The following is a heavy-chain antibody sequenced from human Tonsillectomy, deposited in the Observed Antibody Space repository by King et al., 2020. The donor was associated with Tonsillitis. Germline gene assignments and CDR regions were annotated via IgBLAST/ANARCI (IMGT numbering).Heavy chain of an antibody. V-gene: IGHV1-69*01. CDR2: FIPVFGTS. Sequence: VQLVESGAEVKKPGSSVKFSCKASGGPFSTYAISWVRQAPGHGLEWVGGFIPVFGTSNYAQQFQGRVTITTDESSSNAYMELSSPRSEDTAVYYCGGGVVATIRGYDFDYWGQGTLVTVSS. J-gene: IGHJ4*02. D-gene: IGHD5-12*01. CDR3: GGGVVATIRGYDFDY. CDR1: GGPFSTYA.